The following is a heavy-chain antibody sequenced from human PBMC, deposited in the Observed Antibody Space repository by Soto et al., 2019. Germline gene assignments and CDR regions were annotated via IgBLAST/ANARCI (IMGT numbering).Heavy chain of an antibody. Sequence: EVQLLESGGGLVQPGESLRLSCAVSGFTFSNYAMSWVRQVPGKGLEWVSTISGSGGSTYYADSVKGWFTISRDNSKSTLYLQMNGLRAEDTAVYYCVKQQMRVIRAFDYWGQGTLVTGSS. CDR1: GFTFSNYA. CDR3: VKQQMRVIRAFDY. CDR2: ISGSGGST. V-gene: IGHV3-23*01. J-gene: IGHJ4*02. D-gene: IGHD6-13*01.